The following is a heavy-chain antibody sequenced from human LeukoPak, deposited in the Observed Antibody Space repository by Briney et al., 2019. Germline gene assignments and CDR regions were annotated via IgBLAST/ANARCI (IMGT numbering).Heavy chain of an antibody. V-gene: IGHV4-61*01. D-gene: IGHD3-22*01. CDR1: GGSISSGSYY. CDR2: IYDSGRT. J-gene: IGHJ3*02. Sequence: PSETLSLTCTVSGGSISSGSYYWSWVRQPPGKGLEWLGYIYDSGRTNYNPSLKSRVTFSIDTSKNQFSLKLSSVTASDTAVYYCARDQGPWITMIVVSSAFDIWGQGTMVTVSS. CDR3: ARDQGPWITMIVVSSAFDI.